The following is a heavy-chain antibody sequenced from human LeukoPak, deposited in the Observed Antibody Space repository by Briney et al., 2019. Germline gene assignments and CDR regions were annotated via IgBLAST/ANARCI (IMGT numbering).Heavy chain of an antibody. CDR1: GFTFSIYW. Sequence: GGSLRLSCGASGFTFSIYWMTWVRQAPGKGLEWVANIKHDGSEKYYEDSVKGRFTISRDNAKNSLYLQMNSLRAEDTAVYYCARVRFAIIDAYYFDYWGQGTLVTVSS. CDR3: ARVRFAIIDAYYFDY. J-gene: IGHJ4*02. D-gene: IGHD3-16*02. CDR2: IKHDGSEK. V-gene: IGHV3-7*01.